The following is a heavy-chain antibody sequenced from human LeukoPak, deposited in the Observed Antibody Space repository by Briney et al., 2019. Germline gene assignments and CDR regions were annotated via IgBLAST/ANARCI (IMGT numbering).Heavy chain of an antibody. CDR2: IKQDGSEM. J-gene: IGHJ3*02. CDR1: GFTFSSYW. D-gene: IGHD3-22*01. V-gene: IGHV3-7*01. Sequence: GGSLRLSCAASGFTFSSYWMDWVRQAPGKGLEWVTNIKQDGSEMYYVDSVKGRFTISRDNTKNSLFLQMSSLRAEDTAVYFCASSYFDSSTHAYDIWGQGTMVTVSS. CDR3: ASSYFDSSTHAYDI.